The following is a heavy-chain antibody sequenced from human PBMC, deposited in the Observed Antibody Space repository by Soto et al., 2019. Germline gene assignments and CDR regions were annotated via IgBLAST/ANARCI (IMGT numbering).Heavy chain of an antibody. J-gene: IGHJ5*02. Sequence: PSQTLSLTCAISGDSVSNKGAAWNWIRHSPSRGLEWLGRTYYRKSKWLYDYAVSVRRRITINPDTSKHQFSLHLTAVTPDDTSLDFCASDAPGYFSAFDAWGQGTLVTVSS. CDR2: TYYRKSKWLY. V-gene: IGHV6-1*01. D-gene: IGHD2-21*01. CDR1: GDSVSNKGAA. CDR3: ASDAPGYFSAFDA.